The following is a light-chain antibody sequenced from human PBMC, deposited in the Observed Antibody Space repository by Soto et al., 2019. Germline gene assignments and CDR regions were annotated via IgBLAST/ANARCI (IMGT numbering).Light chain of an antibody. V-gene: IGLV2-11*01. Sequence: QSVLTQPRSVSGSPGQSVTISCTGTYSDVGTYNAVSWYQQTPGTAPKMIIYDVYKRSSGVPDRFSGSKSGNTASLTISGLQAEDEADYYCCSYAGSYIYVFGTGTKLTVL. CDR3: CSYAGSYIYV. CDR1: YSDVGTYNA. J-gene: IGLJ1*01. CDR2: DVY.